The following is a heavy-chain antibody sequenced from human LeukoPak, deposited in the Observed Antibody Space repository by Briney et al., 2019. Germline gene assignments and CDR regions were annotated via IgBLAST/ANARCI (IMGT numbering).Heavy chain of an antibody. V-gene: IGHV3-20*04. J-gene: IGHJ4*02. CDR2: INWNGERT. Sequence: GGSLRPSCAASGFTFDDYAMNWVRQAPRNGLEGVFGINWNGERTYYRDCVKGRFTIPRDNGKTSLYLQMNSLRGEDTALYYCARVKGSGYRNSIDYWGQGTLVTVSS. CDR3: ARVKGSGYRNSIDY. D-gene: IGHD3-3*01. CDR1: GFTFDDYA.